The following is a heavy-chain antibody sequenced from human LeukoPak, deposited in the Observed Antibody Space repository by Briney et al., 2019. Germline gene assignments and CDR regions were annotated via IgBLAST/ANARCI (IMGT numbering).Heavy chain of an antibody. Sequence: HPGGSLRLSCAASGFTFSSYAMSWVRQAPGKGLEWVSAISGSGGSTYYADSVKGRFTISRDNSKNTLYLQMNSLRAEDTAVYYCAKEMSQGLIVGDAFDIWGQGTMVTVSS. D-gene: IGHD3-22*01. CDR2: ISGSGGST. V-gene: IGHV3-23*01. CDR3: AKEMSQGLIVGDAFDI. J-gene: IGHJ3*02. CDR1: GFTFSSYA.